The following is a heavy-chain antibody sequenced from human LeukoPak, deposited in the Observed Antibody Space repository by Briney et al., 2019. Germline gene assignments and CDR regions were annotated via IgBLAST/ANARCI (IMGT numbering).Heavy chain of an antibody. J-gene: IGHJ3*02. Sequence: SQTLSLTCTVSGGSISSGSYYWSWIRQPAGKGLEWVVRIYTSGSTNYNPSLKSRVTISVDTSKNQFSLKLSSVTAADTAVYYCARDLRFDAFDIWGQGTMVTVSS. CDR1: GGSISSGSYY. CDR2: IYTSGST. CDR3: ARDLRFDAFDI. D-gene: IGHD4-17*01. V-gene: IGHV4-61*02.